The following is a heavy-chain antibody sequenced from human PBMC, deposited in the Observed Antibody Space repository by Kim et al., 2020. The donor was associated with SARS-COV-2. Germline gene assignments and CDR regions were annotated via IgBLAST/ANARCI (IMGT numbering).Heavy chain of an antibody. CDR1: GFGVSSNY. J-gene: IGHJ4*02. V-gene: IGHV3-53*01. CDR3: ATSDKVFSGTYWPPFDY. Sequence: GGSLRLSCAPSGFGVSSNYMSWVRQAPGKGLEWVSLIYDGDNTYYAASVKGRFTISRDNCRNTLYLQMNNLRADDTAVYYCATSDKVFSGTYWPPFDYWGQGTLVTVSS. CDR2: IYDGDNT. D-gene: IGHD1-26*01.